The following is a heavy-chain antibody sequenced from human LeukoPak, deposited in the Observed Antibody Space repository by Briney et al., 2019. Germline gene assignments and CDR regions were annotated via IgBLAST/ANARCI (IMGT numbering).Heavy chain of an antibody. Sequence: PGGSLRLSCAASAFTYSNYWMSWVRQAPGKGLEWVANIKEDGSEINYVDSVKGRFTISSDNAKNSLYLQMNSLTVDDTAVYYCARDRGYSSFDYWGQGTLVTVSS. V-gene: IGHV3-7*01. CDR3: ARDRGYSSFDY. CDR2: IKEDGSEI. CDR1: AFTYSNYW. D-gene: IGHD4-23*01. J-gene: IGHJ4*02.